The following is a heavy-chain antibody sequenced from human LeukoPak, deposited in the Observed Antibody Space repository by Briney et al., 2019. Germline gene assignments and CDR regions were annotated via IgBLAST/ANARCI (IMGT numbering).Heavy chain of an antibody. J-gene: IGHJ3*02. Sequence: ASVKVSCKVSGYTLTELSMHWVRQAPGKGLEWMGGFDPEDGETIYAQKFQGRVTMTEDTSTDTAYMELSSLRSEDTAVYYCARGERITIFGVVIDAFDIWGQGTMVTVSS. CDR2: FDPEDGET. CDR1: GYTLTELS. CDR3: ARGERITIFGVVIDAFDI. D-gene: IGHD3-3*01. V-gene: IGHV1-24*01.